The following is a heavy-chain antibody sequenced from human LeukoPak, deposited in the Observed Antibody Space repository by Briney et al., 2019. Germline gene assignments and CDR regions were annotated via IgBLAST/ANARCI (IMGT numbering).Heavy chain of an antibody. D-gene: IGHD3-10*01. V-gene: IGHV3-15*01. CDR1: GFNFNDAW. Sequence: PGGSLRLPCAASGFNFNDAWMSWVRQTPGKGLEWVGRIKSKTDGGTTDYAAPVKGRFTISRDDSKNTLYLQMNSLKTEDTAVYYCTTGITMVRGVIHLIDYWGQGTLVTVSS. CDR2: IKSKTDGGTT. CDR3: TTGITMVRGVIHLIDY. J-gene: IGHJ4*02.